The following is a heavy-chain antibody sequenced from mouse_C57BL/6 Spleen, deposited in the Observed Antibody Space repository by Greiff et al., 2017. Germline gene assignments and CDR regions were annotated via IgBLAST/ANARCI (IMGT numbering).Heavy chain of an antibody. D-gene: IGHD1-1*01. CDR2: IYPRSGNT. CDR1: GYTFTSYG. CDR3: ARKGYGSSYDWYFDV. J-gene: IGHJ1*03. V-gene: IGHV1-81*01. Sequence: QVRLQQSGAELARPGASVKLSCKASGYTFTSYGISWVKQRTGQGLEWIGEIYPRSGNTYYNEKFKGKATLTADKSSSTAYMELRSLTSEDSAVYFCARKGYGSSYDWYFDVWGTGTTVTVSS.